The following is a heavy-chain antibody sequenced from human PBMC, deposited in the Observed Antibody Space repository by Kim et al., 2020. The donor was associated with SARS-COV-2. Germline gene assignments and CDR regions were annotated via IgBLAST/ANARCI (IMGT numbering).Heavy chain of an antibody. CDR3: ASNSGYAPNYYYYGMDV. D-gene: IGHD5-12*01. CDR2: IISIFGTA. Sequence: SVKVSCKASGGTFSSYAISWVRQAPGQGLEWMGGIISIFGTANYAQQFQGRVTITADESTSTAYMELRSLRSEDTAVYYCASNSGYAPNYYYYGMDVWG. V-gene: IGHV1-69*13. J-gene: IGHJ6*02. CDR1: GGTFSSYA.